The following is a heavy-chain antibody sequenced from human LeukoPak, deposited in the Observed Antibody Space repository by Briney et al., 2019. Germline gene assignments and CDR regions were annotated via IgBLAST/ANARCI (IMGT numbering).Heavy chain of an antibody. D-gene: IGHD4-23*01. CDR2: IFYSGST. Sequence: PSETLSLTCTVSGGSISSYYWSWIRQPPGKGLEWIGSIFYSGSTYYNPSLKSRVTISVDTSRNQFSLKLSSVTAADTAVYYCARQRWSNGNDAFDIWGQGTVVTVSS. J-gene: IGHJ3*02. V-gene: IGHV4-39*01. CDR1: GGSISSYY. CDR3: ARQRWSNGNDAFDI.